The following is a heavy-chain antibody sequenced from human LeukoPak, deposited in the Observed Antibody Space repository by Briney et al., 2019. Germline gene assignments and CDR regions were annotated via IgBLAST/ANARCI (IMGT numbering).Heavy chain of an antibody. CDR1: GFTFSDYY. Sequence: GGSLRLSCAASGFTFSDYYMSWIRQAPGKGLEWVSYISSSGSTIYYADSVKGRFTISRDNAKNSLYLQMNSLRAEDTAVYYCARDSSPYYDTRQLFDHWGQGTLVTVSS. CDR2: ISSSGSTI. D-gene: IGHD3-22*01. V-gene: IGHV3-11*01. CDR3: ARDSSPYYDTRQLFDH. J-gene: IGHJ4*02.